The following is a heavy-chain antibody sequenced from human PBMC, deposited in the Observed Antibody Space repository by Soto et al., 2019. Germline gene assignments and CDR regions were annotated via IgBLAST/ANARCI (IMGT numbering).Heavy chain of an antibody. CDR1: GGSFSGYD. Sequence: SETLSLTFAVYGGSFSGYDWTWIRQPPGTGLEWIGEINHSGSTNYNPSLKSRVTISVDTSKNQFSLKLSSVTAADTAVYYCAGGGYSSGWNPYFDYWGQGTLVTVSS. CDR2: INHSGST. V-gene: IGHV4-34*01. J-gene: IGHJ4*02. D-gene: IGHD6-19*01. CDR3: AGGGYSSGWNPYFDY.